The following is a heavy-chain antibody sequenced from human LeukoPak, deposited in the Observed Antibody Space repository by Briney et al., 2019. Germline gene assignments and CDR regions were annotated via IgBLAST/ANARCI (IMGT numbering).Heavy chain of an antibody. J-gene: IGHJ4*02. D-gene: IGHD3-22*01. Sequence: ASVKVSCKASGYTFTSYGISWVRQAPGQGLEWMGWISAYNGNTNYARKLQGRVTMTTDTSTSTDYMELRSLRSDDTAVYYCARCDSSGYLDYFDYWGQGTLVTVSS. CDR1: GYTFTSYG. CDR3: ARCDSSGYLDYFDY. CDR2: ISAYNGNT. V-gene: IGHV1-18*01.